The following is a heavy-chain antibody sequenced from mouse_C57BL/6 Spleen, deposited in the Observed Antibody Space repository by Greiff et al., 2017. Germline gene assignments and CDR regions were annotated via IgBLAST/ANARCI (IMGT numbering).Heavy chain of an antibody. CDR1: GYTFTDYY. CDR3: ARRGYDYGVTFAY. CDR2: INPNNGGT. J-gene: IGHJ3*01. Sequence: VQLQQSGPELVKPGASVKISCKASGYTFTDYYMNWVKQSHGKSLEWIGDINPNNGGTSYNQKFKGKATLTVAKSSSTAYMELRSLTSEDAAVHYCARRGYDYGVTFAYWGQGTLVTVSA. V-gene: IGHV1-26*01. D-gene: IGHD2-4*01.